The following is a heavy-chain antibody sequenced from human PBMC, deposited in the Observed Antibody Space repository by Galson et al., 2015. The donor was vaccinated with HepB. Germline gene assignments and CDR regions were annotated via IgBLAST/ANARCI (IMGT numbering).Heavy chain of an antibody. CDR2: ISSTSRTI. Sequence: SLRLSCAASGFTFTSHSLNWVRQAPGRGLEWISYISSTSRTIHYADSVRGRFTVSRDNVKDFMFLEMSNPRDDDTAVYYCTRDPYDYVWGSYRVALLGDVWGQGTTVIVSS. CDR3: TRDPYDYVWGSYRVALLGDV. V-gene: IGHV3-48*02. J-gene: IGHJ6*02. D-gene: IGHD3-16*02. CDR1: GFTFTSHS.